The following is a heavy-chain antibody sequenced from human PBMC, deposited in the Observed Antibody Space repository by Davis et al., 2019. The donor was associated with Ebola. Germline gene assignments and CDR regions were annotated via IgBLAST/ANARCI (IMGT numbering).Heavy chain of an antibody. V-gene: IGHV1-69*06. D-gene: IGHD1-14*01. CDR3: ARDPGAGTYYYYGMDV. CDR1: GGTFSSYA. J-gene: IGHJ6*02. CDR2: IIPIFGTA. Sequence: SVTVSCKASGGTFSSYAISWVRQAPGQGLEWMGGIIPIFGTANYAQKFQGRVTITADKSTSTAYMELSSLRSEDTAVYYCARDPGAGTYYYYGMDVWGQGTTVTVSS.